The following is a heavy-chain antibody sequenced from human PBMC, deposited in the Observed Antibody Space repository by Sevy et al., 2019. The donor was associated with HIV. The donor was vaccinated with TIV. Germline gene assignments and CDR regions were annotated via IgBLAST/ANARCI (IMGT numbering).Heavy chain of an antibody. J-gene: IGHJ6*02. V-gene: IGHV3-11*01. Sequence: GGSLRLSCAASGFTFSDYYMSWIRQAPGKGLEWVSYISSSGSTIYYADSVKGRFTISRDNAKNSQYLQMNSLRAEDTAVYYCARDDTRYYYGMDVWGQGTTVTVSS. D-gene: IGHD2-2*02. CDR1: GFTFSDYY. CDR3: ARDDTRYYYGMDV. CDR2: ISSSGSTI.